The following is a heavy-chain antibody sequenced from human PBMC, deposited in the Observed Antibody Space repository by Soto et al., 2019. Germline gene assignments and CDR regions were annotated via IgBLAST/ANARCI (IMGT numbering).Heavy chain of an antibody. V-gene: IGHV3-33*01. CDR3: AAERYSSSFY. Sequence: QVQLVESGGGVVQPGRSLRLSCAASGFTFSSYGVHWVRQAPGKGLEWVAVIWYDGSNKYYADSVKGRFTISRDNSKNTLYLQMNSLRAEDTAVYYCAAERYSSSFYWGQGTLVTVSS. CDR1: GFTFSSYG. D-gene: IGHD6-13*01. J-gene: IGHJ4*02. CDR2: IWYDGSNK.